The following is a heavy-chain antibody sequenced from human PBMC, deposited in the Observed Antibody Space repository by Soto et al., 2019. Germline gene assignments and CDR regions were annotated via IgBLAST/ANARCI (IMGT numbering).Heavy chain of an antibody. D-gene: IGHD4-17*01. CDR2: ISYDGSNK. J-gene: IGHJ4*02. V-gene: IGHV3-30*18. CDR3: AKGGSGATVVTPPFDY. Sequence: QVQLVESGGGVVQPGRSLRLSCAASGFTFSSYGMHWVRQAPGKGLEWVAVISYDGSNKYYADSVKDRFTISRDNSKNTLYLQMNSLRAEDTAVYYCAKGGSGATVVTPPFDYWGQGTLVTVSS. CDR1: GFTFSSYG.